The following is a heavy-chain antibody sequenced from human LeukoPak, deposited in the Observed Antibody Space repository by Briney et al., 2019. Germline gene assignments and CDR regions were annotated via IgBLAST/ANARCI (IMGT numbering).Heavy chain of an antibody. D-gene: IGHD5/OR15-5a*01. Sequence: PSETLSLTCTVSGVYITNGLYFWNWIRQPAGKGLEWIGRIYSNGDTNYNPSLKSRVTISQDRTRNQFSLRLTSVTAADTAVYFCATLVSTRYYFDYWGQGTLVTVSS. CDR3: ATLVSTRYYFDY. CDR2: IYSNGDT. V-gene: IGHV4-61*02. J-gene: IGHJ4*02. CDR1: GVYITNGLYF.